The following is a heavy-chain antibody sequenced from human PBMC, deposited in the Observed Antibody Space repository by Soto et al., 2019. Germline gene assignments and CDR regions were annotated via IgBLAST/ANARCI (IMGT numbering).Heavy chain of an antibody. V-gene: IGHV1-18*01. D-gene: IGHD1-26*01. Sequence: ASVKVSCKASGYTFTSYGISWVRQAPGQGLEWMGWISAYNGNTNYAQKLQGRVTMTTDTSTSTAYMELRSLRSDDTAVYYCAPVGFTVGPTTLLRCFGPCDQGPLVTASS. CDR1: GYTFTSYG. CDR2: ISAYNGNT. CDR3: APVGFTVGPTTLLRCFGP. J-gene: IGHJ5*02.